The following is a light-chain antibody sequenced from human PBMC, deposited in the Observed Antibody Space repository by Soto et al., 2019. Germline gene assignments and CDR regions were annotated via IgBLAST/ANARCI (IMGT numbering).Light chain of an antibody. Sequence: DIQMTQSPSTLSASVGDRVTITCRASQRISSWLASYQQKPGQAPKLLIYKASTLQSGVPSRFSGSGSGTEIAIALSWLQPDGTATYYCQQYNDNRTFGQGTKVEIK. CDR2: KAS. CDR1: QRISSW. J-gene: IGKJ1*01. CDR3: QQYNDNRT. V-gene: IGKV1-5*03.